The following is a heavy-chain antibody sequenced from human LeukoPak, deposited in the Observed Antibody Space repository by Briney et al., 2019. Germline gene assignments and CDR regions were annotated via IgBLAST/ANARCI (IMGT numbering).Heavy chain of an antibody. Sequence: PGGSLRLSCAASGFIFSSYAMHWVRQAPGKGLEWVSAISGSGGSTYYADSVRGRFTISRDNSKNTLYLQMNSLRAEDTAVYYCAKVRTGRGGNPWWLGYWGQGTLVTVSS. V-gene: IGHV3-23*01. CDR2: ISGSGGST. D-gene: IGHD4-23*01. J-gene: IGHJ4*02. CDR1: GFIFSSYA. CDR3: AKVRTGRGGNPWWLGY.